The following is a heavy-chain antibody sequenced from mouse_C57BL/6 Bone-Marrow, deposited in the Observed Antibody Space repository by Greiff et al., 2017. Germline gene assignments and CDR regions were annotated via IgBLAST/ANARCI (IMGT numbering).Heavy chain of an antibody. CDR2: ISSGGSYT. CDR1: GSTFSSSG. V-gene: IGHV5-6*01. Sequence: EVQLVESGGDLVKPGGSLKLSCAASGSTFSSSGMSWVRQTPDKRLEWVATISSGGSYTYYPDSVKGRFTISRDTANNPLYLQMSSLRSEDAAMCYCARQIVLLPLWYFDVWGTGTTVTVSA. D-gene: IGHD6-1*01. CDR3: ARQIVLLPLWYFDV. J-gene: IGHJ1*03.